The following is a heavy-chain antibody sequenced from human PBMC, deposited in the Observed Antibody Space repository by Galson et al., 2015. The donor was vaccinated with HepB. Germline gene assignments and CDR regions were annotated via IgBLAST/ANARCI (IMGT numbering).Heavy chain of an antibody. CDR3: AREFRKYYSGSGLDY. V-gene: IGHV1-18*01. Sequence: SVKVSCKASGYTFTSYGISWVRQAPGQGLEWMGWVSVYNGNTKYAQKVQGRVTMTTDTSTRTTYMELRSLRSDDTAVYYCAREFRKYYSGSGLDYWGQGTLVTVSS. D-gene: IGHD3-10*01. J-gene: IGHJ4*02. CDR2: VSVYNGNT. CDR1: GYTFTSYG.